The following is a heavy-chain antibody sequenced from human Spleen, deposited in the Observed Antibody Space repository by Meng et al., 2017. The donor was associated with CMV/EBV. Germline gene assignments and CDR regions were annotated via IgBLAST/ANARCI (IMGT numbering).Heavy chain of an antibody. D-gene: IGHD1-26*01. J-gene: IGHJ4*02. CDR1: GFTVSSNY. CDR3: ARDRGSSIDY. V-gene: IGHV3-53*01. Sequence: LSLTCAASGFTVSSNYMSWVRQAPGKGLEWVSVIYSGGSTYYADSVKGRFTISRDNSKNTVYLQMNSLRAEDTAVYYCARDRGSSIDYWGQGTLVTVSS. CDR2: IYSGGST.